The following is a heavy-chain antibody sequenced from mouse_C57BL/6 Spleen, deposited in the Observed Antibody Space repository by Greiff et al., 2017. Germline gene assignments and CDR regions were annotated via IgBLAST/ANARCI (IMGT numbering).Heavy chain of an antibody. Sequence: EVKLMESGEGLVKPGGSLKLSCAASGFTFSSYAMSWVRQTPEKRLEWVAYISSGGDYIYYADTVKGRFTISRDNARNTLYLQMSSLKSEDTAMYYCTRVSGSSGYYFDYWGQGTTLTVSS. CDR1: GFTFSSYA. D-gene: IGHD3-2*02. CDR3: TRVSGSSGYYFDY. J-gene: IGHJ2*01. CDR2: ISSGGDYI. V-gene: IGHV5-9-1*02.